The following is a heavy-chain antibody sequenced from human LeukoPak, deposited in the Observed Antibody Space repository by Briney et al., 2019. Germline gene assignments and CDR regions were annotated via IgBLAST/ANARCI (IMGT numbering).Heavy chain of an antibody. Sequence: ASVKVSCKASGYTFTSYYMHWVRQAPGQGLEWVGGIIPIFGTANYAQKFQGRVTITADESTSTAYMELSSLRSEDTAVYYCARFEVMTAIRPWNAFDIWGQGTMVTVSS. V-gene: IGHV1-69*13. J-gene: IGHJ3*02. CDR2: IIPIFGTA. D-gene: IGHD2-21*02. CDR1: GYTFTSYY. CDR3: ARFEVMTAIRPWNAFDI.